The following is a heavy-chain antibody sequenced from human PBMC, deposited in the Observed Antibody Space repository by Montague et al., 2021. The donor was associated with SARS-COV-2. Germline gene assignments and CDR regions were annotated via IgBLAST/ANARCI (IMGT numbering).Heavy chain of an antibody. Sequence: SETLSLTCGVYGGSFSGYYWSWIRQPPGKGLERIGEINHSGSTNYNPSLKSRVTISVDTSKNQFSLKLSSVTTADTAVYYCARVRAVPAAMRIFSIGRSYYGMDVWGQGTTVTVSS. CDR1: GGSFSGYY. CDR2: INHSGST. D-gene: IGHD2-2*01. V-gene: IGHV4-34*01. J-gene: IGHJ6*02. CDR3: ARVRAVPAAMRIFSIGRSYYGMDV.